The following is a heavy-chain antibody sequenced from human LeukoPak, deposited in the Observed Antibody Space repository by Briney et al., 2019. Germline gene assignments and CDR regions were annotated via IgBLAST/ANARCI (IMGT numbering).Heavy chain of an antibody. J-gene: IGHJ4*02. CDR2: ISAYNGNT. D-gene: IGHD6-19*01. V-gene: IGHV1-18*01. CDR1: GYTFTTDA. Sequence: GASVKISCKASGYTFTTDAMNWVRQAPGQGLEWMGWISAYNGNTNYAQKLQGRVTMTTDTSTSTAYMELRSLRSDDTAVYYCARVSRVAGPHYYFDYWGQGTLVTVSS. CDR3: ARVSRVAGPHYYFDY.